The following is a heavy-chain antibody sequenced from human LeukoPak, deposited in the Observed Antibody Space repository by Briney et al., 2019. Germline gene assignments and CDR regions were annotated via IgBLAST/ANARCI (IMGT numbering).Heavy chain of an antibody. D-gene: IGHD7-27*01. CDR1: GGTFIGYT. J-gene: IGHJ5*02. CDR3: ARANWGSENWFDP. Sequence: SLKVSCKASGGTFIGYTISWVRQAPGEGLEWMGGIIPILGIANYAQKLQGRVTTTADKSTSTAYMELSSLRSEDTAVYYCARANWGSENWFDPWGQGTLVTVSS. V-gene: IGHV1-69*02. CDR2: IIPILGIA.